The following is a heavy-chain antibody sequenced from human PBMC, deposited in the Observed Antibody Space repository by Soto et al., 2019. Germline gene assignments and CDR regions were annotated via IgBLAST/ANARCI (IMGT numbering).Heavy chain of an antibody. D-gene: IGHD3-10*01. CDR2: IYWDDDK. CDR3: AHSLYGSGNFDY. J-gene: IGHJ4*02. Sequence: QITLKESGPTLVKPTQTLTLTCTFSGFSLTTSGVGVGWIRQPPGKALEWLALIYWDDDKRYSPSLKSRLTIXKXXSKNQVVPTMTNMDPVDPATYYCAHSLYGSGNFDYWGQGTLVTVSS. CDR1: GFSLTTSGVG. V-gene: IGHV2-5*02.